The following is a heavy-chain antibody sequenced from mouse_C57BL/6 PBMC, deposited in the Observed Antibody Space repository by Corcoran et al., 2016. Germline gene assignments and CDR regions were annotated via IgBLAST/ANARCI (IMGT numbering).Heavy chain of an antibody. CDR2: IYWDDDK. CDR3: ARERVYYGNYGEGAMDY. V-gene: IGHV8-12*01. J-gene: IGHJ4*01. Sequence: QVTLKESGPGILQSSQTLSLTCSFSGFSLSTSGMGVSWIRQPSGKGLEWLAHIYWDDDKRYNPSLKSRLTISKDTSRNQVFLKITSVDTADTATYYCARERVYYGNYGEGAMDYWGQGTSVTVSS. D-gene: IGHD2-1*01. CDR1: GFSLSTSGMG.